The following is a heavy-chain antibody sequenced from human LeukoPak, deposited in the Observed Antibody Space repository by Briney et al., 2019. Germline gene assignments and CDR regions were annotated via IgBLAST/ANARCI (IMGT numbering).Heavy chain of an antibody. D-gene: IGHD1-26*01. CDR2: ISAYNGNT. CDR3: ARNVIVGAVFDN. Sequence: ASVKVSCKASGYTFTSYGINWVRQAPGQGLEWMGWISAYNGNTNYAQKLQGRVTMTTDTTANTAYMELRSLRSDDTAVYYCARNVIVGAVFDNWGQGTQVTVSS. CDR1: GYTFTSYG. J-gene: IGHJ4*02. V-gene: IGHV1-18*01.